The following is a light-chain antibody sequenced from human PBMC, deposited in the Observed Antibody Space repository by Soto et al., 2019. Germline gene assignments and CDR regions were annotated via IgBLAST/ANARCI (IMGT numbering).Light chain of an antibody. CDR1: QDIRKY. J-gene: IGKJ5*01. Sequence: QMTQSPSSLSASGGDRVTITCQATQDIRKYLNWYQQKPGKAPKLLIYDSSSLETGVPSRFSGSGSGTDFTLTISSLQPEDFATYYCQQYDNLPLIFGQGTRLEIK. CDR2: DSS. CDR3: QQYDNLPLI. V-gene: IGKV1-33*01.